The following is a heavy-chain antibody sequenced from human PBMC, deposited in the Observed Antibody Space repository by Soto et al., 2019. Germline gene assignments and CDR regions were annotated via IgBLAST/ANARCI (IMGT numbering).Heavy chain of an antibody. J-gene: IGHJ4*02. CDR1: GYSLSSTTFY. D-gene: IGHD3-16*01. CDR2: IDFSGRT. CDR3: ARHGGEGIVITLGEVIPRVAFDS. Sequence: PSETLSLTCTVSGYSLSSTTFYWGWIRQPPGKGLEWIGNIDFSGRTSYNPSLRSRVTISADASKKQFSLKLTSVTAADTAIYYCARHGGEGIVITLGEVIPRVAFDSWGQGTVVTVSS. V-gene: IGHV4-39*01.